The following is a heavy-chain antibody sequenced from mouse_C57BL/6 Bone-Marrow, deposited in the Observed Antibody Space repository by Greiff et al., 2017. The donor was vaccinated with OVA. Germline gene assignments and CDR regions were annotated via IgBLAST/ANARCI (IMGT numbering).Heavy chain of an antibody. D-gene: IGHD2-5*01. CDR3: ARDERGTYYSILDY. CDR2: ISDGGSYT. CDR1: GFTFSSYA. Sequence: EVKLVESGGGLVKPGGSLKLSCAASGFTFSSYAMSWVRQTPEKRLEWVATISDGGSYTYYPDNVKGRFTISRDNAKNNLYLQMSHLKSEDTAMYYCARDERGTYYSILDYWGQGTTLTVSS. V-gene: IGHV5-4*01. J-gene: IGHJ2*01.